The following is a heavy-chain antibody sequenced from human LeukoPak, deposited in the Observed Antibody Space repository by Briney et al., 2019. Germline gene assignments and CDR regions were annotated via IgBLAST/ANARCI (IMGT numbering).Heavy chain of an antibody. Sequence: AASVKVSCKASGYTFTSYGISWVRQAPGQGLEWMGWISAYNGNTNYAQKLQGRVTMTTDTSTSTAYMELRSLRSDDTAVYYCARITMVRGVIITLGVSGFDYWGQGTLVTVSS. CDR2: ISAYNGNT. CDR1: GYTFTSYG. CDR3: ARITMVRGVIITLGVSGFDY. J-gene: IGHJ4*02. D-gene: IGHD3-10*01. V-gene: IGHV1-18*01.